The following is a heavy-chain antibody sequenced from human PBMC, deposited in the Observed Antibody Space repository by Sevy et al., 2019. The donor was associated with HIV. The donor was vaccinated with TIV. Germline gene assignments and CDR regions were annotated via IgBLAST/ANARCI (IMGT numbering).Heavy chain of an antibody. CDR3: ARETDNSARWLDP. V-gene: IGHV3-30*02. CDR2: IWHDGSKK. D-gene: IGHD4-4*01. J-gene: IGHJ5*02. Sequence: GGSLRLYCAASGFSFSFHGMHWVRQAPGKGLEWVAFIWHDGSKKYFADSVKGRFTISRDNSKNTLFLQMNSVSVEDTAVYYCARETDNSARWLDPWGQGTLVTVSS. CDR1: GFSFSFHG.